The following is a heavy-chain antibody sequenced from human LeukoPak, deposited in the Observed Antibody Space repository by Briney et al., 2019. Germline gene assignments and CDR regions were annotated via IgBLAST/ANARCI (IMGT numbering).Heavy chain of an antibody. Sequence: GGSLRLSCAASGFTFSSYWMSWVRQAPGQGLEWVALISYDGTKKYYADSVKGRFTISSDSSKNTLYLQMNSLRVEDTAVYYCARTRYSSGWYYRYYFDYWGQGTLVTVSS. CDR1: GFTFSSYW. J-gene: IGHJ4*02. D-gene: IGHD6-19*01. V-gene: IGHV3-30*03. CDR3: ARTRYSSGWYYRYYFDY. CDR2: ISYDGTKK.